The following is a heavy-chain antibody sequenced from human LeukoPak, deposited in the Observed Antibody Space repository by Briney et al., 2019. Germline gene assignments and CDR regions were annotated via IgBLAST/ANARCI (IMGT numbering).Heavy chain of an antibody. CDR2: IYHSGST. CDR3: ARKQFSMVRGVSALVWFDP. V-gene: IGHV4-38-2*02. J-gene: IGHJ5*02. Sequence: SETLSLTCTVSDYSISSGYYWGWIRQPPGKGLEWIGSIYHSGSTYYNPSLKSRVTISVDTSKNQFSLKLSSVTAADTAVYYCARKQFSMVRGVSALVWFDPWGQGTLVTVSS. CDR1: DYSISSGYY. D-gene: IGHD3-10*01.